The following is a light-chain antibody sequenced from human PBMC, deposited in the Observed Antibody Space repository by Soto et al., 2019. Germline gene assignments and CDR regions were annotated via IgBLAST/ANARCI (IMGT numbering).Light chain of an antibody. CDR1: SSDVGGYNH. V-gene: IGLV2-14*03. CDR3: SSYTSTYSYV. J-gene: IGLJ1*01. Sequence: QSALTQPASVSGSPGQSIANSCTGTSSDVGGYNHVSWYQHHPGEAPKLVIYDVSSRPSGVSDRFSGSKSVNTASLTISGLQAEDEADYYCSSYTSTYSYVFGTGTKLTVL. CDR2: DVS.